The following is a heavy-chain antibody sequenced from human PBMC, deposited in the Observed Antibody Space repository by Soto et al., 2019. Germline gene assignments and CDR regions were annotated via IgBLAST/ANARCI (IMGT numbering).Heavy chain of an antibody. V-gene: IGHV1-24*01. CDR3: AKGHYGGNSLYYFDY. D-gene: IGHD4-17*01. Sequence: ASVKVSCKVSGYTLTELSMHWVRQAPGKGLEWMGGFDPEDGETIYAQKFQGRVTMTEDTSTDTAYMELSSLRSEDTAVYYCAKGHYGGNSLYYFDYWGQGTLVTVSS. J-gene: IGHJ4*02. CDR2: FDPEDGET. CDR1: GYTLTELS.